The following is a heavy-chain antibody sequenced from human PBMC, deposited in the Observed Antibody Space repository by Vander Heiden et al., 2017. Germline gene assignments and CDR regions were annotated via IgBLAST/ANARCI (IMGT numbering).Heavy chain of an antibody. CDR2: ISSSGSTI. V-gene: IGHV3-48*03. J-gene: IGHJ4*02. D-gene: IGHD6-6*01. Sequence: EVQLVESGGGLVQPGGSLRLSCAASGFTFSSYEMNWFRQAPGKGLEWVSYISSSGSTIYYADSVKGRFTISRDNAKNSLYLQMNSLRAEDTAVYYCARAPRIAARLDYWGQGTLVTVSS. CDR3: ARAPRIAARLDY. CDR1: GFTFSSYE.